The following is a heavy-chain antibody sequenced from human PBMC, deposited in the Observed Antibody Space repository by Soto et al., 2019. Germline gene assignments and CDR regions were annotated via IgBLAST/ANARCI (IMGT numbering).Heavy chain of an antibody. J-gene: IGHJ4*02. CDR1: GGTFSSYT. Sequence: QVQLVQSGAEVKKPGSSVNVSCKASGGTFSSYTISWVRQAPGQGLEWMGRIIPILGIANYAQKFQGRVTITVDKSKSTAYMELSSLRSEDTAVYYCARDFPTWYYDSSGYYYDYWGQGTLVIVSS. V-gene: IGHV1-69*08. D-gene: IGHD3-22*01. CDR3: ARDFPTWYYDSSGYYYDY. CDR2: IIPILGIA.